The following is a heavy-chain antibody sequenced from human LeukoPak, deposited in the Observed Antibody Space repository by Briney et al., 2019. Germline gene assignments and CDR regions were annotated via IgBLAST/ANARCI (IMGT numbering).Heavy chain of an antibody. CDR1: GYTFTGYY. V-gene: IGHV1-2*02. Sequence: ASVKVSCKASGYTFTGYYMHWVRQAPGQGLEWMGWINPNSGGTNYAQKFQGRVTMTRDTSISTAYMELSRLRSDDTAVYYCAREGHGYCSSTSCYTGSWFDPWGQGTLVTVSS. CDR2: INPNSGGT. J-gene: IGHJ5*02. CDR3: AREGHGYCSSTSCYTGSWFDP. D-gene: IGHD2-2*02.